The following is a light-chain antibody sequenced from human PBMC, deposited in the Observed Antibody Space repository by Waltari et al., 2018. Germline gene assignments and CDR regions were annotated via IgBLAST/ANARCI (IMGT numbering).Light chain of an antibody. J-gene: IGLJ2*01. V-gene: IGLV2-8*01. CDR3: SSYGGSNTVV. Sequence: QSALTQPPPASGSPGQSVTISCTGTSSDVGAYNYVPWYQQHPGKAPKPMISEVSKRPSGVPDRFSGSKSGNTASLTVSGLQSEDEADYYCSSYGGSNTVVFGRGTKLTVL. CDR1: SSDVGAYNY. CDR2: EVS.